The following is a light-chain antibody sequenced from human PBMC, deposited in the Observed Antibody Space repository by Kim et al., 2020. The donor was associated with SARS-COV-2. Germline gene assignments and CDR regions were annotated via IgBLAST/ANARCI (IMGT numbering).Light chain of an antibody. CDR2: TVS. V-gene: IGKV3-15*01. J-gene: IGKJ2*01. Sequence: RDNLAWYQKKLGQAPRLLIHTVSARATGVPARFSASGSGTEFTLTISSLQSEDSAVYYCEQYDDWPLYTFGQGTKLEI. CDR3: EQYDDWPLYT. CDR1: RDN.